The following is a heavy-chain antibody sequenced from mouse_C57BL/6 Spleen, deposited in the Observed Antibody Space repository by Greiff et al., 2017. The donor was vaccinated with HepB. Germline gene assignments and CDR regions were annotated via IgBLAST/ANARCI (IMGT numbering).Heavy chain of an antibody. CDR2: INPNNGGT. J-gene: IGHJ4*01. CDR3: ARYGSTGDYAMDY. Sequence: VQLKESGPELVKPGASVKIPCKASGYTFTDYNMDWVKQSHGKSLEWIGDINPNNGGTIYNQKFKGKATLTVDKSSSTAYMELRSLTSEDTAVYYCARYGSTGDYAMDYWGQGTSVTVSS. D-gene: IGHD4-1*02. CDR1: GYTFTDYN. V-gene: IGHV1-18*01.